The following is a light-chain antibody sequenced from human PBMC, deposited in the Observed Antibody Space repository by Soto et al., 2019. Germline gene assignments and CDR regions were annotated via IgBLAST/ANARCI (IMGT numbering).Light chain of an antibody. CDR2: GAS. CDR3: QQRSNWA. Sequence: ESVLTQSPGTLSLSPGERATLSCRASQSVSSNYLAWYQQKPGQAPRLLIYGASTRASGIPDRFSASGTGTDFTLTISRLEPEDFAVYYCQQRSNWAFGQGTRLEIK. V-gene: IGKV3D-20*02. CDR1: QSVSSNY. J-gene: IGKJ5*01.